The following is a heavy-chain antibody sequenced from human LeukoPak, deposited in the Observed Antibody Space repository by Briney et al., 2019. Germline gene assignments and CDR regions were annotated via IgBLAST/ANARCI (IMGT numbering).Heavy chain of an antibody. CDR2: INPSGGST. V-gene: IGHV1-46*01. J-gene: IGHJ1*01. CDR3: ARDHPHSGWEVPFQH. D-gene: IGHD6-19*01. Sequence: ASVTVSCKASGYTFTSYYMHWVRQAPGQGLEWMGIINPSGGSTSYAQRFQGRVTMTRDMSTSTVYMELSSLRSEDTAVYYCARDHPHSGWEVPFQHWGQGTLVTVSS. CDR1: GYTFTSYY.